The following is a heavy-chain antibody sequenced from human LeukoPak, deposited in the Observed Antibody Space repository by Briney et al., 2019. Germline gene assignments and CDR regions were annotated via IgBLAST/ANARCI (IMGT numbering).Heavy chain of an antibody. CDR2: LSYDGSNQ. V-gene: IGHV3-30*04. J-gene: IGHJ6*04. CDR3: ARGERPSYYYGMDV. Sequence: HSGSFLRLPCAASGFTFRSYAMHWVPQAPGKGLEWVAGLSYDGSNQYYADSVTGRFTISRDNSKNTLYLQMNSLRAEDTAVYYCARGERPSYYYGMDVWGKGTTVTVSS. CDR1: GFTFRSYA.